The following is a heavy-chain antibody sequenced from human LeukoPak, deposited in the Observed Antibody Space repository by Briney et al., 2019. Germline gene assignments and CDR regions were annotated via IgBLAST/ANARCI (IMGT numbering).Heavy chain of an antibody. Sequence: SETLSLTCTVSGGSISSYYWSWIRQPAGKGLEWIGHIYTSGSTNYNPSLKSRVTISVDTSKNQFSLKLSSVTAADTAVYYCASGLTYYYYYMDVRGKGTTVTVSS. CDR3: ASGLTYYYYYMDV. V-gene: IGHV4-4*07. J-gene: IGHJ6*03. CDR1: GGSISSYY. CDR2: IYTSGST.